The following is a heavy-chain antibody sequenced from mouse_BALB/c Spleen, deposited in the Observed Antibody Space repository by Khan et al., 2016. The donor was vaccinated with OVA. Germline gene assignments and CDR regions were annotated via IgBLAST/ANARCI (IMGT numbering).Heavy chain of an antibody. V-gene: IGHV9-3-1*01. CDR2: ISTYTGEP. Sequence: QIQLVQSGPELKKPGETVKISCKASGYTFTNYGMNWVKQAPGKALKWMGWISTYTGEPTYADDFKGRFAFSLETSASTAYLQINNLKNEDTATYFCTRPPHFSYVLVYGGQGTSVIVSA. CDR3: TRPPHFSYVLVY. CDR1: GYTFTNYG. J-gene: IGHJ4*01.